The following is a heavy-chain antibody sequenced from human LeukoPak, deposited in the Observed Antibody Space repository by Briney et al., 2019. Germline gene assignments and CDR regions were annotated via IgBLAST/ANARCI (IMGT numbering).Heavy chain of an antibody. D-gene: IGHD6-19*01. CDR3: TRGSSGRRDY. V-gene: IGHV1-8*01. CDR1: GYTFTSCD. J-gene: IGHJ4*02. CDR2: MNPNSGNT. Sequence: ASVKVFCKASGYTFTSCDISWVRQATGQGLEWIGWMNPNSGNTGYGQSFQGRVTMTRDNSISTAYMELSNLRSEDTAIYYCTRGSSGRRDYWGQGTLVTVSS.